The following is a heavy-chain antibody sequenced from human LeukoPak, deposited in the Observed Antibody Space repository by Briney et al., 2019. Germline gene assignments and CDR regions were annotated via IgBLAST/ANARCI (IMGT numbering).Heavy chain of an antibody. CDR2: ISSSSTYK. CDR3: ARVYDV. Sequence: PGGSLRLSCAASGFTFSSYSMNWVRQAPGKGLEWVSYISSSSTYKYYADSVKGRFTISRDNAKNSLYLQMNSLTAEDTAVYYCARVYDVWGKGTTVTVSS. CDR1: GFTFSSYS. V-gene: IGHV3-21*01. J-gene: IGHJ6*04.